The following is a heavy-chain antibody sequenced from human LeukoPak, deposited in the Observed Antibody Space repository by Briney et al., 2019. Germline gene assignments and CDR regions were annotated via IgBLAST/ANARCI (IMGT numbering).Heavy chain of an antibody. J-gene: IGHJ4*02. V-gene: IGHV3-21*01. D-gene: IGHD6-13*01. CDR1: CFTVSRYS. CDR3: ARDSAAAGLRSFDY. CDR2: ISSSSSYI. Sequence: GGSLRLSWAASCFTVSRYSMNWVRQAPGKGLEWVSSISSSSSYIYYADSVKGRFTISRDNAKNSLYLQMNSLRAEDTAVYYCARDSAAAGLRSFDYWGQGTLVTVSS.